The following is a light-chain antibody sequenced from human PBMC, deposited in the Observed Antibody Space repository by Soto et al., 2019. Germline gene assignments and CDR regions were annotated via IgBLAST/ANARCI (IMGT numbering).Light chain of an antibody. J-gene: IGLJ2*01. CDR1: SSDVGVYNF. CDR2: EVS. CDR3: SCFTSRSTLV. V-gene: IGLV2-14*01. Sequence: QSALTQPASVSGSPGQSIIISCTGTSSDVGVYNFVSWYQQHPGKVPKLLIYEVSNRPSGVSNRFSGSKSGNTASLTISGLQAEDEADYFCSCFTSRSTLVFGGGTKLTVL.